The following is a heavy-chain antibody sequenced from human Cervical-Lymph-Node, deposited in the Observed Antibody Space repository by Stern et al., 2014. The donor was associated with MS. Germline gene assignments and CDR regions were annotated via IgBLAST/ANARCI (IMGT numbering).Heavy chain of an antibody. CDR1: GFSLSNARMG. CDR3: ARIPPGYSVAWDWYFDL. V-gene: IGHV2-26*01. CDR2: TFSNDEK. J-gene: IGHJ2*01. D-gene: IGHD6-13*01. Sequence: QVTLRESGPVLVKPTETLTLTCTVSGFSLSNARMGVSWIRQPPGKALEWLANTFSNDEKSYSTSLKSRLTISKDTSKSQVVLTMTNMDPVDTATYYCARIPPGYSVAWDWYFDLWGRGTLVTVSS.